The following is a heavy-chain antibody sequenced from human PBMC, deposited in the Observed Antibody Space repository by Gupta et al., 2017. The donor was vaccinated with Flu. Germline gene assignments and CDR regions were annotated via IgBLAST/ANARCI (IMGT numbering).Heavy chain of an antibody. CDR3: AKHSEGSGWSDFFDY. J-gene: IGHJ4*02. Sequence: YAMSWVRQAPGKGLEWVSASSGNGGSTYYADSVKGRFTISRDNSKNTLYLQMNSLRAEDTAVYYCAKHSEGSGWSDFFDYWGQGTLVTVSS. CDR2: SSGNGGST. CDR1: YA. D-gene: IGHD6-19*01. V-gene: IGHV3-23*01.